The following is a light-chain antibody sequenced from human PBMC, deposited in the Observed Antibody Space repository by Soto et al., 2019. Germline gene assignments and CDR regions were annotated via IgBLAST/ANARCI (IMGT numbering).Light chain of an antibody. CDR3: SSYAGSSMFV. CDR1: SSDVGPYNL. V-gene: IGLV2-23*02. J-gene: IGLJ2*01. Sequence: QSALTQPASVSGSPGQSITISCTGSSSDVGPYNLVSWYQHHPGNAPKLMISEVVKRPSGVSNRFSGSKTGNTASLTISGLQAEDEADYYCSSYAGSSMFVFGGGTKLTVL. CDR2: EVV.